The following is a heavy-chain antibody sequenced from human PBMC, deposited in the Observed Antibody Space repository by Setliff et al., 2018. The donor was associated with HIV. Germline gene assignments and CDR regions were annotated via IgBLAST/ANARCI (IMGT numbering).Heavy chain of an antibody. J-gene: IGHJ4*02. CDR1: GGSISGYH. CDR2: IYTSRGT. Sequence: SETLSLTCTVSGGSISGYHWNWLRQTPGKGLEWIGYIYTSRGTNYNHSLRTRVIISGDTSNQFSLKLSSVTAADAAVYYCARSPSYRSSWEYYFDYWGQGILVTVS. D-gene: IGHD6-13*01. CDR3: ARSPSYRSSWEYYFDY. V-gene: IGHV4-4*09.